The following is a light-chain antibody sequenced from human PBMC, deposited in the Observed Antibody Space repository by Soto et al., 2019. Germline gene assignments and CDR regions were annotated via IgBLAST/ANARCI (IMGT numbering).Light chain of an antibody. V-gene: IGKV3-20*01. CDR2: GAS. J-gene: IGKJ5*01. Sequence: IVLTQSPATLSLSPGKRATLSCRASQNISTYLTWYQQKPGQAPRLLIYGASRRATGIPDRFSASGSGTDFTLTISRLEPEDFAVYYCQQYGSSPSITFGQGTRLEIK. CDR3: QQYGSSPSIT. CDR1: QNISTY.